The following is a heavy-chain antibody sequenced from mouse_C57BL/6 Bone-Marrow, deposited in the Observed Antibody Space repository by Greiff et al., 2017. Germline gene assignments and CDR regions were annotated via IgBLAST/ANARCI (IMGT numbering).Heavy chain of an antibody. Sequence: QVQLQQPGAELVRPGSSVKLSCKASGYTFTSYWMHWVQQRPIQGLEWIGNIDPSDWDTHYTQKFKDKATLTVDKSSSTAYMQLGSLTSEDSAVYYGAKGYFYVSSYGYYAIDYWGQGTSVTVSS. CDR1: GYTFTSYW. D-gene: IGHD1-1*01. CDR3: AKGYFYVSSYGYYAIDY. V-gene: IGHV1-52*01. J-gene: IGHJ4*01. CDR2: IDPSDWDT.